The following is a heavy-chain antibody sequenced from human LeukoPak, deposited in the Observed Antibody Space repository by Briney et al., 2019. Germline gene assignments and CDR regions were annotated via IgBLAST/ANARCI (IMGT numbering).Heavy chain of an antibody. CDR2: ISDGGGTT. V-gene: IGHV3-23*01. CDR3: AKRPSSSTTGSASAFDI. J-gene: IGHJ3*02. CDR1: GFTFSSHA. D-gene: IGHD2-2*01. Sequence: PGGSLRLSCAASGFTFSSHAMSWVRQAPGKGLEWVSAISDGGGTTFYADSVNGRFAISRDNSKNTLFLQMNSLRAEDTALYYCAKRPSSSTTGSASAFDIWGQGTMVTVSS.